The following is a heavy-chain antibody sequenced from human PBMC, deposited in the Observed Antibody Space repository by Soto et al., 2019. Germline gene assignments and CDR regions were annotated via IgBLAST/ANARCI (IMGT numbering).Heavy chain of an antibody. CDR3: ARDRGYCSTTGCPRDYGMDV. V-gene: IGHV4-59*01. J-gene: IGHJ6*02. CDR2: IHFSGST. CDR1: GGSTSSFY. D-gene: IGHD2-2*01. Sequence: QVQLQESGPGLVKHSETLSLTCTVSGGSTSSFYWSWIRQPPGKGMEWIGYIHFSGSTNYNPTLRSRVTMAVDTSKNQFSLRLSSMTIADTAVYYCARDRGYCSTTGCPRDYGMDVWGQGTTVTVSS.